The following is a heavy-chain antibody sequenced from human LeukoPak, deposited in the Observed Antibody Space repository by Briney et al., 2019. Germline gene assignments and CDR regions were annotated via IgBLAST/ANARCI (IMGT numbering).Heavy chain of an antibody. D-gene: IGHD3-22*01. CDR3: ARDRSTYYYEGFQVGAFDI. CDR1: GDSVSSNSAA. J-gene: IGHJ3*02. Sequence: SQTLSLTCAISGDSVSSNSAAWNWIRQSPSRGLEWLGRTYYRSKWYNDYAVSVKSRITINPDTSKNQFSLQLNSVTPEDTAVYYCARDRSTYYYEGFQVGAFDIWGQGTMVTVSS. CDR2: TYYRSKWYN. V-gene: IGHV6-1*01.